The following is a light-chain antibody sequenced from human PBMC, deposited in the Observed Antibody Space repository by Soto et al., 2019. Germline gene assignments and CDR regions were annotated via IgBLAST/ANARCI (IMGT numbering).Light chain of an antibody. CDR1: SSDVGGYNY. V-gene: IGLV2-14*01. Sequence: QSALTQPASVSGSPGQSITMSCTGTSSDVGGYNYVSWYQQHPGKAPKLMIYDVSNRPSGVSNRFSGSKSGNTASLTISGLQAEDEADYYCSSYTISSTVVFGGGTKVTVL. CDR2: DVS. CDR3: SSYTISSTVV. J-gene: IGLJ2*01.